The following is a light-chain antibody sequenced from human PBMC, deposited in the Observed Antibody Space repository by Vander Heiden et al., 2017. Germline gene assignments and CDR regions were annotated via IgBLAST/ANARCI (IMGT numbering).Light chain of an antibody. Sequence: QSVLAPPPSLSAPPGQTVTIACSGSSPNIGNNYVCWYQQLPGTAPKLLIYDNNKRPSGLPDRFAGSKSGTSATLGITGLLAGDEADYYCGTGDSSLSAVVFGGGTKLTVL. V-gene: IGLV1-51*01. CDR3: GTGDSSLSAVV. CDR1: SPNIGNNY. CDR2: DNN. J-gene: IGLJ2*01.